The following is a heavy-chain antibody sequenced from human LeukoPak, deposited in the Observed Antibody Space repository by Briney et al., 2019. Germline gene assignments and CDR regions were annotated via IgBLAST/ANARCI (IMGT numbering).Heavy chain of an antibody. J-gene: IGHJ4*02. Sequence: SETLSLTCTVSGGSISTYYWGWIRQPPGKGLEWIGYIYYTGSTNYNPSLKSRVTISADTSKNQFSLKLNSVTAADTAVYYCARPDTGSYYVNWGQGTLVTVSS. CDR3: ARPDTGSYYVN. CDR1: GGSISTYY. CDR2: IYYTGST. D-gene: IGHD1-26*01. V-gene: IGHV4-59*01.